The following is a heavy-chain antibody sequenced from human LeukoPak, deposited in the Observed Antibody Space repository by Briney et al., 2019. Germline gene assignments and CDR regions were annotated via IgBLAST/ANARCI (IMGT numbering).Heavy chain of an antibody. CDR2: ISSSSSII. CDR1: GFTFSSYS. V-gene: IGHV3-48*01. J-gene: IGHJ3*02. CDR3: ARDYEMTSTADAFDI. Sequence: PGGSLRLSCAASGFTFSSYSMNWVRQAPGKGLEWVSYISSSSSIIHYADSVKGRFTISRDNSKNTLYLQMNSLRAEDTAVYYCARDYEMTSTADAFDIWGRGTMVTVSS. D-gene: IGHD5-24*01.